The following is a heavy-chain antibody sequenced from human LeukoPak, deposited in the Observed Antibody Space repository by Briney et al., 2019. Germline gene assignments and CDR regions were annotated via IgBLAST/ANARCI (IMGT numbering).Heavy chain of an antibody. V-gene: IGHV1-2*02. D-gene: IGHD3-10*01. CDR1: GYSFTGYY. CDR3: ARADSMVRGVIISPMLDY. J-gene: IGHJ4*02. CDR2: INPNSGGT. Sequence: ASVKVSCKASGYSFTGYYLHWVRQAPGQALEWMGWINPNSGGTNYSQQFQGRVTITRDTSISTAYMQLSRLRSDDTAVYYCARADSMVRGVIISPMLDYWGQGTLVTVSP.